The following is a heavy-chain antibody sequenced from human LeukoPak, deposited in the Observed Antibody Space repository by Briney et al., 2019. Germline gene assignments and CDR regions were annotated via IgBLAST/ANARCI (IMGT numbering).Heavy chain of an antibody. CDR2: IYYSGST. V-gene: IGHV4-31*11. D-gene: IGHD3/OR15-3a*01. CDR3: ARGDSGWYFDL. CDR1: GGSFSGYY. Sequence: SETLSLTCAVYGGSFSGYYWSWIRQHPGKGLEWIGYIYYSGSTYYNPSLKSRVTISVDTSKNQFSLKLSSVTAADTAVYYCARGDSGWYFDLWGRGTLVTVSS. J-gene: IGHJ2*01.